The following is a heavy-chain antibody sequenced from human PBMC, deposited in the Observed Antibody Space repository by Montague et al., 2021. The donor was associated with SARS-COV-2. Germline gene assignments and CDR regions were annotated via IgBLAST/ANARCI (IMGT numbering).Heavy chain of an antibody. D-gene: IGHD3-9*01. Sequence: SETLSLTCTVSGGSISSYYWSWIRQPPGKGLEWIGYIYYSGSTXXXPSXKSRVTISVDTSKNQFSLKLSSATAADTAVYYCARGGYYNYAFDIWGKGTMVTVSS. CDR3: ARGGYYNYAFDI. V-gene: IGHV4-59*01. CDR2: IYYSGST. J-gene: IGHJ3*02. CDR1: GGSISSYY.